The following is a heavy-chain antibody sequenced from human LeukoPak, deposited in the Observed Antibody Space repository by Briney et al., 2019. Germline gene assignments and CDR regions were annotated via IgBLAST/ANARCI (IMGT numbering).Heavy chain of an antibody. CDR3: ARDAGVVLRFLEWLKNDAFDI. D-gene: IGHD3-3*01. CDR1: GFTFSSYS. V-gene: IGHV3-21*01. Sequence: GGSLRLSCAASGFTFSSYSMNWVRQAPGKGLEWVSSISSSSSYIYYADSVKGRFIISRDNAKNSLYLQMNSLRAEDTAVYYCARDAGVVLRFLEWLKNDAFDIWGQGTMVTVSS. J-gene: IGHJ3*02. CDR2: ISSSSSYI.